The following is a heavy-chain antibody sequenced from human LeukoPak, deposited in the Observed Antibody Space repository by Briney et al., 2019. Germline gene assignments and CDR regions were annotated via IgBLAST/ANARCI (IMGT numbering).Heavy chain of an antibody. CDR2: ISGSGGST. V-gene: IGHV3-23*01. Sequence: PGGSLRLSSAASGFTFSSYAMSWVRQAPGKGLEWVSAISGSGGSTYYADSVEGRFTISRDNSKNTLYLQMNSLRAEDTAVYYCANIPYYYDSSGYYPFDYWGQGTLVTVSS. CDR1: GFTFSSYA. CDR3: ANIPYYYDSSGYYPFDY. D-gene: IGHD3-22*01. J-gene: IGHJ4*02.